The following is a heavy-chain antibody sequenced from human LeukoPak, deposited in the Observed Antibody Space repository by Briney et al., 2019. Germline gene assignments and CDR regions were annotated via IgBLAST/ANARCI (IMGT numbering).Heavy chain of an antibody. D-gene: IGHD3-10*01. CDR1: GFTFSSYA. CDR3: AKDTKWFGGGFDY. Sequence: GGSLRLSCSASGFTFSSYAMSWVRPAPAKGLAWVSGISESGGNTYYADSVKGRFTISMDNSKNTVYLHMNSLRAEDAAVYHCAKDTKWFGGGFDYWGQGALVTVSS. J-gene: IGHJ4*02. V-gene: IGHV3-23*01. CDR2: ISESGGNT.